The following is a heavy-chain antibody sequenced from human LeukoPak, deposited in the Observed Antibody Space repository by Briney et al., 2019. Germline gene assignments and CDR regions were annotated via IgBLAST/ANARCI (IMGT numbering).Heavy chain of an antibody. CDR2: INPSGGST. V-gene: IGHV1-46*01. CDR1: GYTFTSYY. D-gene: IGHD2-21*02. J-gene: IGHJ4*02. Sequence: ASVKVYCKASGYTFTSYYMHWVRQAPGQGLEWMGIINPSGGSTSYAQKFQGRVTMTRDTSTSTVYMELSSLRSEDTAVCYCARDKNYCGGDCYWVPPGYWGQGTLVTVSS. CDR3: ARDKNYCGGDCYWVPPGY.